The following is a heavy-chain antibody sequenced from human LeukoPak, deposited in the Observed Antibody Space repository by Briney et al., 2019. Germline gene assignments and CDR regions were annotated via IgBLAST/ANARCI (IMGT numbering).Heavy chain of an antibody. V-gene: IGHV1-2*02. D-gene: IGHD2-8*02. CDR2: ISPTSGGT. Sequence: ASVKVSCKASGYTFTGYYMHWVRQAPGQGLEWMGWISPTSGGTNYAQKFQGRVTMTRDTSISTAYMELRSLRSDDTAVYYCARVGIVLTTPDHPLHDAFDIWGQGTMVTVSS. J-gene: IGHJ3*02. CDR1: GYTFTGYY. CDR3: ARVGIVLTTPDHPLHDAFDI.